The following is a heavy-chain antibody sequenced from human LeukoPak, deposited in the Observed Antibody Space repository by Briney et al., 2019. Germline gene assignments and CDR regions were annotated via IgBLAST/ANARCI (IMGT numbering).Heavy chain of an antibody. CDR3: ARVPTIYGVDMYYFDY. V-gene: IGHV4-59*11. CDR2: IYSSGST. D-gene: IGHD3-3*01. Sequence: PSETLSLTCSVSGDSMRGHYWTWIRQPPGKGLEWIGYIYSSGSTNYKLSLKTRVTISEDTSKNQFSLRLASVTTADTAGYYCARVPTIYGVDMYYFDYWGQGTLVTVSS. J-gene: IGHJ4*02. CDR1: GDSMRGHY.